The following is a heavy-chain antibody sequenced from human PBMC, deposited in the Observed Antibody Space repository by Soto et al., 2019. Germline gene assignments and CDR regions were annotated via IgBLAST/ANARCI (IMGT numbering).Heavy chain of an antibody. D-gene: IGHD3-22*01. V-gene: IGHV3-33*08. Sequence: QVQLVESGGGVVQPGRSLRLYCAASGFTFSSYGMHWVRQAPGKGLEWVAVIWYDGSKKFHADSVKGRFTISRDNSKNTLYLQMNSLRAEDTAIYYCARGRYYDSSGYYHYWGQGTLVTVSS. CDR2: IWYDGSKK. CDR3: ARGRYYDSSGYYHY. CDR1: GFTFSSYG. J-gene: IGHJ4*02.